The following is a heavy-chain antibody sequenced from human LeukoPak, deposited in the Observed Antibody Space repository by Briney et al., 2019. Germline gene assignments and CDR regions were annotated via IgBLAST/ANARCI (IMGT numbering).Heavy chain of an antibody. V-gene: IGHV5-51*01. CDR3: ARHGDGQEFAY. CDR1: GFIFTNTW. D-gene: IGHD2-21*01. Sequence: GESLKISCKGSGFIFTNTWIGWVRQMPGKGLGWMGIINPGDSDTRYSPSLQGQVTFSVDKSISTAFLQWSSLKASDTAMYYCARHGDGQEFAYWGQGTLVTVSS. CDR2: INPGDSDT. J-gene: IGHJ4*02.